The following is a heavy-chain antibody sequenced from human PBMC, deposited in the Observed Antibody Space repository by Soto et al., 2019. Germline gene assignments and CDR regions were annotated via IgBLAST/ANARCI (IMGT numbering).Heavy chain of an antibody. V-gene: IGHV3-23*01. CDR3: AKDQASGTDDAFDI. Sequence: GESLKISCAASGFTFRSCAMSWVRQAPGKGLEWVSAISVGGGATYFADSVKGRFTISRDNSKSTLYLLMKSLRAEDTAVYYCAKDQASGTDDAFDIWGQGTMVTVSS. CDR2: ISVGGGAT. CDR1: GFTFRSCA. D-gene: IGHD6-19*01. J-gene: IGHJ3*02.